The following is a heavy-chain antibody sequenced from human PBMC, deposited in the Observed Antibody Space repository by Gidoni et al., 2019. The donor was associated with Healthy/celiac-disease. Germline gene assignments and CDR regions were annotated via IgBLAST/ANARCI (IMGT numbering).Heavy chain of an antibody. CDR3: ARDPARRLGRVWYFDY. V-gene: IGHV3-21*01. J-gene: IGHJ4*02. Sequence: EVQLVESGGGLVKPGGSLRLSCAASGFTFSSYSMNWVRQAPGKGLEWVSSISSSSSYIYYADSVKGRFTISRDNAKNSLYLQMNSLRAEDTAVYYCARDPARRLGRVWYFDYWGQGTLVTVSS. CDR2: ISSSSSYI. CDR1: GFTFSSYS. D-gene: IGHD6-19*01.